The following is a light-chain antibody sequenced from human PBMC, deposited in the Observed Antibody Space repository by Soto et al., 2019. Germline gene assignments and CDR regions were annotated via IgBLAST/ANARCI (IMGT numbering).Light chain of an antibody. CDR1: QSISSW. J-gene: IGKJ2*01. Sequence: DIQMTQSPSTLSASVGDRVTITCRASQSISSWLAWYQQKPGKAPKLLIYDASSLESGVPSRFSGSGSGTEFTLTISSLQPDDFATYYCQQYNSYSMYTVGQGTKLEI. V-gene: IGKV1-5*01. CDR2: DAS. CDR3: QQYNSYSMYT.